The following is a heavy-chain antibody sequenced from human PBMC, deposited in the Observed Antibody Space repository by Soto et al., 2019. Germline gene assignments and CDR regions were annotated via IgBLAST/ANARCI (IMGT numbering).Heavy chain of an antibody. CDR3: ARNYDSYYYGMDV. CDR2: IDRDGSKT. CDR1: GFTFSAYW. V-gene: IGHV3-74*01. J-gene: IGHJ6*01. Sequence: GSLRLSCAASGFTFSAYWMEWVRQAPGKGLVWVSRIDRDGSKTYHAESVKGRFTISRDNAKNTVYLQMNSLRAEDTAAYYCARNYDSYYYGMDVWGQGTTVTVSS. D-gene: IGHD3-16*01.